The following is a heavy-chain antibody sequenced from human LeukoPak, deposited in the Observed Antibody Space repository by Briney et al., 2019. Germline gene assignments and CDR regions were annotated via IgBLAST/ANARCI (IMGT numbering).Heavy chain of an antibody. J-gene: IGHJ6*02. CDR1: GFTVSSNY. D-gene: IGHD5-18*01. V-gene: IGHV3-53*01. CDR2: IYSGGST. Sequence: PGGSLRLSCAASGFTVSSNYMSWVRQAPGEGLEWVSVIYSGGSTYYADSVKGRFTISRDNSKNTLYLQMSSLRVEDPAVYYCARVSWRIQVWPQPFGDGMDVWGQGTTVTVSS. CDR3: ARVSWRIQVWPQPFGDGMDV.